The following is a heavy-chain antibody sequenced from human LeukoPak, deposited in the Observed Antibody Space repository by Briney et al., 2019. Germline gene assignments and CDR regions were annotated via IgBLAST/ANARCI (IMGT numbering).Heavy chain of an antibody. CDR3: ARGTKEGYSSSWFDY. D-gene: IGHD2-2*01. CDR2: ISGSSTSI. V-gene: IGHV3-48*02. CDR1: GFTFSTYS. Sequence: GGSLRLSCAASGFTFSTYSINWVRQAPGMGLEWVSYISGSSTSIYYADSVKGRFTISRDNAKNSLYLQMNSLRDEDTAVYYCARGTKEGYSSSWFDYWGQGTLVTVSS. J-gene: IGHJ4*02.